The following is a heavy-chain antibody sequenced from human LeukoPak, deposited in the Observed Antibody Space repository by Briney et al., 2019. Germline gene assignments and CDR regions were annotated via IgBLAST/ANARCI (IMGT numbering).Heavy chain of an antibody. Sequence: PGGSLRLSCVGSGFTFRSHAMSWVRQAPEKGLEFVSGIYENGGTTYYADSVKGRFSISRDNSKNTLYLQMNSLRAEDTAIYYCAKDLIAYSYGYAGRSNFDYWGQGTLVTVS. CDR2: IYENGGTT. D-gene: IGHD5-18*01. J-gene: IGHJ4*02. V-gene: IGHV3-23*01. CDR1: GFTFRSHA. CDR3: AKDLIAYSYGYAGRSNFDY.